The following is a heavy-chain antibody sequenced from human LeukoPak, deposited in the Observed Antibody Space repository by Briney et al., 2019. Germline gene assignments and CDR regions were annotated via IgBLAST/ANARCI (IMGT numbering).Heavy chain of an antibody. V-gene: IGHV1-18*01. J-gene: IGHJ4*02. CDR3: ARAELLLLWFGELLDY. CDR2: VSAYNGNT. CDR1: GYTFTSYG. D-gene: IGHD3-10*01. Sequence: ASVKVSCKASGYTFTSYGISWVRQAPGQGLEWMGWVSAYNGNTNYAQKLQGRVTMTTDTSTSTAYMELRSLRSDNTAVYYCARAELLLLWFGELLDYWGQGTLVTVSS.